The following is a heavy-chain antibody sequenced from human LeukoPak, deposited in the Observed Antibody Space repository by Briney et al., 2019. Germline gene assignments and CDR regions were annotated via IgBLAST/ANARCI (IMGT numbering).Heavy chain of an antibody. D-gene: IGHD3-10*01. J-gene: IGHJ4*02. CDR3: RFGDFNDY. Sequence: GGSLRLSCAASGFTFSTYRMHLVRHAPGKGLEWVSSITSTSSSMSYADSVEGRFTISRDNAKNSLYLQMNSLSAEDTAVYYCRFGDFNDYWGEGTLVTVSS. CDR1: GFTFSTYR. V-gene: IGHV3-21*01. CDR2: ITSTSSSM.